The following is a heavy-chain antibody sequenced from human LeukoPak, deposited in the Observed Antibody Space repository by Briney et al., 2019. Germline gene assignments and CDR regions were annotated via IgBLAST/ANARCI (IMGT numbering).Heavy chain of an antibody. CDR1: GCSFTSYW. D-gene: IGHD3-22*01. CDR3: ARSGYYYDSRPGYVAFDI. Sequence: TAGESLKISCKGSGCSFTSYWIGWVRRIPGKGLEWMGIIYTGDSDTRYSPSFQGQVAISAAKSISTAYLQWSSLKASDTAMYFCARSGYYYDSRPGYVAFDIWGQGTMVTVSS. V-gene: IGHV5-51*01. CDR2: IYTGDSDT. J-gene: IGHJ3*02.